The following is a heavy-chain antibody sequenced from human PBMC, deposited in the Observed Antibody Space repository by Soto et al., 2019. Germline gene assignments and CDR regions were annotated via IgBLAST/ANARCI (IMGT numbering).Heavy chain of an antibody. CDR2: VNHSGKA. Sequence: KTSETLSLTCGVYGGSFRNYYWIWVRQPPGKGLEWIGEVNHSGKATYNPSLPSRLTITLYTSNNQFSLKMTSVTAAYTSMYFCTPAERFPRSWFDPWGQGTQVTVSS. CDR3: TPAERFPRSWFDP. CDR1: GGSFRNYY. J-gene: IGHJ5*02. D-gene: IGHD3-10*01. V-gene: IGHV4-34*01.